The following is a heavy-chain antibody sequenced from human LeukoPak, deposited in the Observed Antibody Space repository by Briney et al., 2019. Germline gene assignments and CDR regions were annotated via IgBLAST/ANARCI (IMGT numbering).Heavy chain of an antibody. CDR3: ARLPYDSSGYTSDY. CDR1: GGSISSYY. Sequence: PSETLSLTCTVSGGSISSYYWSWIRQPPGKGLEWIGYIYYGGSTNYNPSLKSRVTISVDTSKNQFSLKLSSVTAADTAVYYCARLPYDSSGYTSDYWGQGTLVTVSS. J-gene: IGHJ4*02. D-gene: IGHD3-22*01. V-gene: IGHV4-59*08. CDR2: IYYGGST.